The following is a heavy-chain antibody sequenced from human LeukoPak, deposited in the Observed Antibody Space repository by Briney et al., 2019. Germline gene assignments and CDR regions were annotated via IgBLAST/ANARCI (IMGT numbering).Heavy chain of an antibody. V-gene: IGHV3-30*02. CDR1: GFTFSSYG. J-gene: IGHJ4*02. CDR2: IQYDGSNQ. Sequence: GGSLRLSCTASGFTFSSYGMHWVRQAPGKGLEWVAYIQYDGSNQQYADSVKGRFSISRDRSKNIPYLQMNSLRAEDTAVYYCASLGRSFDYWGQGTLVTVSS. D-gene: IGHD1-26*01. CDR3: ASLGRSFDY.